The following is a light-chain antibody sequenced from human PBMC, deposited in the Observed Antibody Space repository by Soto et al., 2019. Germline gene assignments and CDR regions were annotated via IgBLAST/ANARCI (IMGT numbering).Light chain of an antibody. CDR3: QHYDNSPLT. V-gene: IGKV3-20*01. Sequence: IVLRQSPGTLSLSPGERATLSCRASQSVSSSYLAWYQQKPGQAPRLLIYGVSYRTTGIPDRFSGSGSGTDFTLTISRLEPEDFAVYYCQHYDNSPLTFGGGTKVEIK. CDR2: GVS. J-gene: IGKJ4*01. CDR1: QSVSSSY.